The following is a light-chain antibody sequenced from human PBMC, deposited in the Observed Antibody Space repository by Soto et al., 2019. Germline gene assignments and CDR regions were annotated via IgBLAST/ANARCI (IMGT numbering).Light chain of an antibody. J-gene: IGKJ1*01. V-gene: IGKV3-20*01. CDR1: QSVSSNY. CDR2: GAS. Sequence: EIVLTQSPGTLSLSPGERATLSCRASQSVSSNYLAWYQQKPGQAPRLFIFGASSRATVIPDRFRGSGSGTDFTLTISRLEPEDFAIYYFHQYGSSPGTFGQGTKVEIK. CDR3: HQYGSSPGT.